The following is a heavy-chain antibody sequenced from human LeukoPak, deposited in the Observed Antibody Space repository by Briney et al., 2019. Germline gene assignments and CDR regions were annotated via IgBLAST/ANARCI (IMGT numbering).Heavy chain of an antibody. J-gene: IGHJ4*02. CDR3: AREGVTTVTPFDY. D-gene: IGHD4-17*01. Sequence: GRSLRLSCAASGFTFSSYAMHWVRQAPGKGLEWVAVISYDGSNKYYADSMKGRFTISRDNSKNTLYLQMNSLRAEDTAVYYCAREGVTTVTPFDYWGQGTLVTVSS. CDR2: ISYDGSNK. V-gene: IGHV3-30-3*01. CDR1: GFTFSSYA.